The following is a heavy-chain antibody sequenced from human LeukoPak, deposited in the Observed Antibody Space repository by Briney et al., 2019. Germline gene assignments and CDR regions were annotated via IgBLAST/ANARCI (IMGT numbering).Heavy chain of an antibody. Sequence: PSETLSLTCTVSGGSVSSGSYYWSWIRQHPGKGLEWIGYIYYSGSTYYNPSLKSRVTISVDTSKNQFSLKLSSVTAADTAVCYCARERSFFDYWGQGTLVTVSS. CDR3: ARERSFFDY. CDR2: IYYSGST. D-gene: IGHD1-26*01. J-gene: IGHJ4*02. CDR1: GGSVSSGSYY. V-gene: IGHV4-31*03.